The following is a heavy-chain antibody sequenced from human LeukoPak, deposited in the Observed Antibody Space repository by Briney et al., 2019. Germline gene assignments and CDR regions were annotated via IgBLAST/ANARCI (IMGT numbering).Heavy chain of an antibody. CDR2: IYSGGST. D-gene: IGHD2-15*01. Sequence: GGSLRLSCAASGFTVSSNYMSWVRQAPGKGLEWVSVIYSGGSTYYADSVKGRSTISRDNSKNTLYLQMNSLRAEDTAVYYCASRVAATPTYYYYYGMDVWGQGTTVTVSS. J-gene: IGHJ6*02. CDR1: GFTVSSNY. V-gene: IGHV3-53*01. CDR3: ASRVAATPTYYYYYGMDV.